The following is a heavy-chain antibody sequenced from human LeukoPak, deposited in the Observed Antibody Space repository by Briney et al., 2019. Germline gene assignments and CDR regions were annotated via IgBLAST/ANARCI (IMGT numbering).Heavy chain of an antibody. V-gene: IGHV4-61*01. D-gene: IGHD5-18*01. CDR3: ARSDGYGLVGI. CDR2: IYYSGST. CDR1: GGSISSGSYY. J-gene: IGHJ3*02. Sequence: SETLSLTCTVSGGSISSGSYYWRWIRQPPGKGLEWIGYIYYSGSTNYNPSLKSRVTISVDTSKNQFSLKLSSVTAADTAVYYCARSDGYGLVGIWGQGTMVTVSS.